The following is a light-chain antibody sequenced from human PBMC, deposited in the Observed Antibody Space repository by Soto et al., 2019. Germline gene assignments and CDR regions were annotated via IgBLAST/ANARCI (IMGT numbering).Light chain of an antibody. CDR3: QTWGAGIWV. Sequence: QPVLTQSPSASASLGASVKLTCTLSSGHSRYAITWHQQQPEKGPRYLMKVNSDGSHKKGDGIPDRFSGSSSGAERYLTISSLQSEDEADYYCQTWGAGIWVFGGGTKLTVL. V-gene: IGLV4-69*01. J-gene: IGLJ3*02. CDR2: VNSDGSH. CDR1: SGHSRYA.